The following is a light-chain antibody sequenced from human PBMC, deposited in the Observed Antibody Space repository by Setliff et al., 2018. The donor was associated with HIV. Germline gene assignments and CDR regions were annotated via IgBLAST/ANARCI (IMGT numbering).Light chain of an antibody. CDR3: CSNTGSNTYV. CDR1: SSDIGRYNL. J-gene: IGLJ1*01. V-gene: IGLV2-23*01. Sequence: QSALTQPASVSGSPGQSITISCTGTSSDIGRYNLVSWYPQYPGKAPKLMIYQATKRPSGVSNRFSGSKSGNTASLTISGLQAEDEADYYCCSNTGSNTYVFGSGTKVTVL. CDR2: QAT.